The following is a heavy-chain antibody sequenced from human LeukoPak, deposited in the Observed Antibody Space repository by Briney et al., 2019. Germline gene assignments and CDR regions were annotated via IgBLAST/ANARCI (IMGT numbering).Heavy chain of an antibody. CDR3: ESGYSSGRRFDY. V-gene: IGHV3-48*03. CDR1: GFTFSSYE. D-gene: IGHD6-25*01. CDR2: ISSSGSTI. Sequence: PGGSLRLSCAASGFTFSSYEMNWVRQAPGRGLEWVSYISSSGSTIYYADSVKGRFTISRDNAKNSLYLQMNSLRAEDTAVYYCESGYSSGRRFDYWGQGTLVTVSS. J-gene: IGHJ4*02.